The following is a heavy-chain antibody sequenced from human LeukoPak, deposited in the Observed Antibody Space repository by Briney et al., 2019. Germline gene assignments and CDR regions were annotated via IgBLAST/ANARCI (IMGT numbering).Heavy chain of an antibody. Sequence: SETLSLTCAVYGGSFSGYYWSWIRQPPGKGLEWIGEINHSGSTNYNPSLKSRVTISVDTSKNQFSLKLSSVTAADTAVYYCAREGYSSAWYSDAFDIWGQGTMVTVSS. D-gene: IGHD6-19*01. CDR2: INHSGST. CDR3: AREGYSSAWYSDAFDI. CDR1: GGSFSGYY. V-gene: IGHV4-34*01. J-gene: IGHJ3*02.